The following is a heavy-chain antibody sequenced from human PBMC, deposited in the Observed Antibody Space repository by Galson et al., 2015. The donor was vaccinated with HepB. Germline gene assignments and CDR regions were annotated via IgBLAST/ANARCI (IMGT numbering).Heavy chain of an antibody. Sequence: SLRLSCAASGFTFSSYAMHWVRQAPGNGLEWVAVISYDGSNKYYADSVEGRFTISRDNSKNTLYLQMNSLRAEDTAVYYCARIGGPRGYWGQGTLVTVSS. CDR3: ARIGGPRGY. CDR2: ISYDGSNK. CDR1: GFTFSSYA. D-gene: IGHD2-15*01. V-gene: IGHV3-30-3*01. J-gene: IGHJ4*02.